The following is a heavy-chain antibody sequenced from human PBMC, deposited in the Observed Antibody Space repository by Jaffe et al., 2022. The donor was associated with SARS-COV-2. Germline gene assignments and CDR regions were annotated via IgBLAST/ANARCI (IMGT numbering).Heavy chain of an antibody. CDR3: ARNDPFDH. CDR1: GYSFTSYW. Sequence: EVQLVQSEAEVKKVGESLRIACKGSGYSFTSYWIGWVRQMPGKGLEWMGFIFPSDSDTRYSPSFQGHVTISADKSINTAYLHWSSLKASDTAIYFCARNDPFDHWGRGTLVTVSS. V-gene: IGHV5-51*01. J-gene: IGHJ4*02. CDR2: IFPSDSDT.